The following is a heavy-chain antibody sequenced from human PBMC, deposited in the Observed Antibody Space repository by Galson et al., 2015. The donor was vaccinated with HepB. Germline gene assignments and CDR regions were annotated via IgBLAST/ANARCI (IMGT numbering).Heavy chain of an antibody. J-gene: IGHJ4*02. Sequence: SVKVSCKASGYTFTSYGISWVRQAPGQGLEWMGWISAYNGNTNYAQKLQGRVTMTTDTSTSTAYMELRSLRSDDTAVYYCAREQSPVVGPAAISYWGQGTLVTVSS. CDR1: GYTFTSYG. V-gene: IGHV1-18*01. D-gene: IGHD2-2*01. CDR3: AREQSPVVGPAAISY. CDR2: ISAYNGNT.